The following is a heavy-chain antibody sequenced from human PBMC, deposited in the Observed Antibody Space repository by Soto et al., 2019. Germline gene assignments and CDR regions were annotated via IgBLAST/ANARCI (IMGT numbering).Heavy chain of an antibody. CDR1: GYDFTAYD. V-gene: IGHV1-8*02. D-gene: IGHD6-13*01. Sequence: ASVKVSCKASGYDFTAYDINWVRQASGQGLEWMGWMDPINGATGSARRFQGRVSMTRNTATGTAYLELTSLRSDDTAVYYCGRGPSPRAPAGGTPYYYAMDVWGQGTTVTVSS. CDR3: GRGPSPRAPAGGTPYYYAMDV. CDR2: MDPINGAT. J-gene: IGHJ6*02.